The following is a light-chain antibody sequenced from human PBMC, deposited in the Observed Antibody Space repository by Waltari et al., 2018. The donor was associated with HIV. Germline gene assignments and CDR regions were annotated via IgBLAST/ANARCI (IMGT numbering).Light chain of an antibody. CDR3: AAWDDSLSGRV. Sequence: QSALPQPASVSASPGQSITISCTRTSSDLGTYHFVSCYQHHPGKAPKLLIYEVSSRPSGVPDRFSGSMSGTSASLAISGLRSEDEAHYYCAAWDDSLSGRVFGEGTKLTVL. CDR1: SSDLGTYHF. CDR2: EVS. J-gene: IGLJ3*02. V-gene: IGLV2-14*01.